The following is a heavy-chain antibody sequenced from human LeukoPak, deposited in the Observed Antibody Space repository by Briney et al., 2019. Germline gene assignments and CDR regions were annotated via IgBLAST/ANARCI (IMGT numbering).Heavy chain of an antibody. Sequence: PSETLSLTCAVYRGSFSGYYWSWIRQPPGKGLEWIGEINHSGSTNYNPSLKSRVTISVDTSKNQFSLKLSSVTAADTAVYYCASSPSTEYSSLFDYWGQGTLVTVSS. CDR3: ASSPSTEYSSLFDY. V-gene: IGHV4-34*01. J-gene: IGHJ4*02. D-gene: IGHD6-6*01. CDR1: RGSFSGYY. CDR2: INHSGST.